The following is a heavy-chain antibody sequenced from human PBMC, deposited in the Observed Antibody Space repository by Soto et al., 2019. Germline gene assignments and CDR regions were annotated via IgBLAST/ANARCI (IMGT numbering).Heavy chain of an antibody. CDR2: IWYDGSNK. Sequence: QVQLVESGGGVVQPGRSLRLSCAASGFTFSSYGMHWVRQAPGKGLEWVAVIWYDGSNKYYADSVKGRFTISRDNSKNTLYLQMNSLIAEDTAVYYCARSIAAAGSFGPYYYYGMDVWGQGTTVTVSS. CDR1: GFTFSSYG. V-gene: IGHV3-33*01. CDR3: ARSIAAAGSFGPYYYYGMDV. D-gene: IGHD6-13*01. J-gene: IGHJ6*02.